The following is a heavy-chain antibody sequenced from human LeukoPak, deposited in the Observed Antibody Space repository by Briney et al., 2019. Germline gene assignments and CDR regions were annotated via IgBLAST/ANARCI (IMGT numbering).Heavy chain of an antibody. D-gene: IGHD6-19*01. CDR3: ARRGGSREVSGWYEGGFDY. V-gene: IGHV5-51*01. J-gene: IGHJ4*02. CDR2: IYPGDSDT. Sequence: GESLKISCKGSGYSFTSYWIGWVRQMPGKGLEWMVIIYPGDSDTRYSPSFQGPVTISADQSISTAFPPYNSLEASDTGMLYCARRGGSREVSGWYEGGFDYWGQGTLVTVSS. CDR1: GYSFTSYW.